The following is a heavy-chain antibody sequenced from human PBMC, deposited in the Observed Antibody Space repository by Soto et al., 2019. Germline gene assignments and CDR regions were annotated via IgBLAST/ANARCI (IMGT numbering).Heavy chain of an antibody. CDR3: ARDRNYYDSSGYYYGY. Sequence: GGSLRLSCAASGFTFSDYYMSWIRQAPGKGLEWVSYISSSSSYTNYADSVKGRFTISRDNAKNSLYLQMNSLRAEDTAVYYCARDRNYYDSSGYYYGYWGQGTLVTVSS. CDR1: GFTFSDYY. V-gene: IGHV3-11*06. J-gene: IGHJ4*02. D-gene: IGHD3-22*01. CDR2: ISSSSSYT.